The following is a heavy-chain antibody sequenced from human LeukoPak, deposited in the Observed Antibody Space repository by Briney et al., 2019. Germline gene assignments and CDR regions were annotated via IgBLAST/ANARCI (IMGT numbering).Heavy chain of an antibody. V-gene: IGHV3-21*01. Sequence: GGSLRLSCAASGFTFSTYTMNWVRQVPGRGLEWVSSISSSSTYVSYAGSVQGRFTISRDNAKNSLYLQMNSLRAEDTAVYYCAREGRSSGWYYFDYWGQGTLVTVSS. CDR3: AREGRSSGWYYFDY. CDR1: GFTFSTYT. D-gene: IGHD6-19*01. CDR2: ISSSSTYV. J-gene: IGHJ4*02.